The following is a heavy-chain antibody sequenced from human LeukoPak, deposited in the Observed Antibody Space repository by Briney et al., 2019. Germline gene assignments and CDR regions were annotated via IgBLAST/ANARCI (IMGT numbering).Heavy chain of an antibody. D-gene: IGHD6-13*01. CDR1: GFIFSSYW. J-gene: IGHJ4*02. CDR3: ARGPSYTSSWYGLDN. V-gene: IGHV3-74*01. Sequence: GSLRLSCAASGFIFSSYWMHWVRQGPGKGLVWVSRISRDATTTTYADSVKGRFTISRDNAKNTLYLQMNSLRGEDTAMYYCARGPSYTSSWYGLDNWGQGTLVTVSS. CDR2: ISRDATTT.